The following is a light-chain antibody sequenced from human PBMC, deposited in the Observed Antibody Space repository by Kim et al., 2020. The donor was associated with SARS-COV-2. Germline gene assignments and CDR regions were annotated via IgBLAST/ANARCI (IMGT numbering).Light chain of an antibody. Sequence: EIVLTQSPATLSLSPGERATLSCRASETVRYLAWYQQKPGQAPRLLISDASNRATGIPDRFSGSGSGTDFTLTISSLEPEDFAVYYCQERSKWTFGQGTKLEI. J-gene: IGKJ1*01. CDR2: DAS. CDR3: QERSKWT. V-gene: IGKV3-11*01. CDR1: ETVRY.